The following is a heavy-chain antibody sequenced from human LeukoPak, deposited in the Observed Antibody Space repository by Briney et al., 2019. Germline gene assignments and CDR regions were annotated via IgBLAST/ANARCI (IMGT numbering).Heavy chain of an antibody. D-gene: IGHD3-3*01. CDR2: ISSSASTI. CDR1: GFTFRDYY. Sequence: GGSLRLSCAASGFTFRDYYMSWIRQAPGKGLEWVSYISSSASTIYYADSVKGRFTISRDNAKNSLYLQMNSLRAEDTAVYYCAREGPYDFWSGYFDYWGQGTLVTVSS. V-gene: IGHV3-11*01. J-gene: IGHJ4*02. CDR3: AREGPYDFWSGYFDY.